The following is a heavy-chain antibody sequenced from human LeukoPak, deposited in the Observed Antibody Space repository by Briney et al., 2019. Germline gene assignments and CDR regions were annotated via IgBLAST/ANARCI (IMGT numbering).Heavy chain of an antibody. CDR2: IYTSGST. Sequence: SETLCLTCTVSGGSLSSYYWSWIRQPAGKGLEWIGRIYTSGSTNYNPSLKSRVTMSVDTSKNQFSLKLSSVTAADTAVYYCARSPLPPTVRFLEWLPLIDYWGQGTLVTVSS. CDR1: GGSLSSYY. CDR3: ARSPLPPTVRFLEWLPLIDY. D-gene: IGHD3-3*01. J-gene: IGHJ4*02. V-gene: IGHV4-4*07.